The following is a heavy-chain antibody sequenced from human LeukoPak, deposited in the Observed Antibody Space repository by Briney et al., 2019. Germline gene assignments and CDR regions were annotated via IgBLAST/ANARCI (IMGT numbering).Heavy chain of an antibody. V-gene: IGHV1-18*01. CDR2: ISAYNGNT. CDR3: AREKGDYGDFSFDY. CDR1: GYTFTSYG. Sequence: ASVKVSCRASGYTFTSYGISWVRQAPGQGLEWMGWISAYNGNTNYAQKLQGRVTMTTDTSTSTAYMELRSLRSDDTAVYYCAREKGDYGDFSFDYWGQGTLVTVSS. D-gene: IGHD4-17*01. J-gene: IGHJ4*02.